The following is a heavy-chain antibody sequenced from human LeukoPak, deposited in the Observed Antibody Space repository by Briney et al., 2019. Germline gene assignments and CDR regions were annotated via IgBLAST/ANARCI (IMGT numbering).Heavy chain of an antibody. CDR3: ACLRGPSDY. CDR2: ISGSGGST. CDR1: GFTFSSYG. D-gene: IGHD4-17*01. V-gene: IGHV3-23*01. J-gene: IGHJ4*02. Sequence: GGTLRLSCAASGFTFSSYGMSWVRQAPGKGLEWVSAISGSGGSTYYADSVKGRFTISRDNSKNTLYLQMNSLRADDTAVYFCACLRGPSDYWGQGTLVTVSS.